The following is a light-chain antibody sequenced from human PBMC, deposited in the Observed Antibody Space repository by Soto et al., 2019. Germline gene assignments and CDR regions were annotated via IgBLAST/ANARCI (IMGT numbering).Light chain of an antibody. CDR2: STS. CDR1: QSITNY. J-gene: IGKJ4*01. CDR3: QESYNTTLT. Sequence: DIQMTQSPPSLAASVGDRVTITCRASQSITNYLNWYQQKPGRAPKLLIYSTSLLPSGVPSRFSGSGSGTVFTLTISSLQPEDFATYYGQESYNTTLTFGGGTKVDIX. V-gene: IGKV1-39*01.